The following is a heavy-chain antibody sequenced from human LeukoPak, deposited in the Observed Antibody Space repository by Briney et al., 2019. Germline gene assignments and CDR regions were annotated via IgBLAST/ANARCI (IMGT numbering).Heavy chain of an antibody. CDR1: GGSFSGYY. D-gene: IGHD4-23*01. CDR2: INHSGST. V-gene: IGHV4-34*01. CDR3: ARHGGNGFSY. Sequence: SETLSLTCAVYGGSFSGYYWSWIRQPPGKGLEWIGEINHSGSTNYNPSLKSRVTISGDTSKNQFSLKLSSVTAADTAVYYCARHGGNGFSYWGQGNLVTVSS. J-gene: IGHJ4*02.